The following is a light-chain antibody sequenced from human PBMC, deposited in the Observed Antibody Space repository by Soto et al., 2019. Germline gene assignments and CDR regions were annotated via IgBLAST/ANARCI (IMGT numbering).Light chain of an antibody. V-gene: IGLV1-36*01. CDR1: SSNIGNNA. CDR2: YDD. J-gene: IGLJ1*01. Sequence: QSVLTQPPSVSEAPRQRVTISCSGSSSNIGNNAVNWYQQLPGKAPKLLIYYDDLLPSGVSDRFSGSKSGTSASLAISGLHSEDEADYYCAAWDDSPNGYVFGTGTKVTVL. CDR3: AAWDDSPNGYV.